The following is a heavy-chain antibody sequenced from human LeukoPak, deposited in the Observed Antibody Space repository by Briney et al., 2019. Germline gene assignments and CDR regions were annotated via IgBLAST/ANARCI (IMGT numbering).Heavy chain of an antibody. CDR1: GYTFSTHW. V-gene: IGHV5-51*01. CDR3: ATRYTSGRGFLDY. D-gene: IGHD6-19*01. Sequence: GESLKISCKASGYTFSTHWTGWVRQTPEKGLELMGIIYPGDSDTRYSPSFQGQVTISADKSISTAYLQWSSLRASDTAIYYCATRYTSGRGFLDYWGQGTLVTVSS. J-gene: IGHJ4*02. CDR2: IYPGDSDT.